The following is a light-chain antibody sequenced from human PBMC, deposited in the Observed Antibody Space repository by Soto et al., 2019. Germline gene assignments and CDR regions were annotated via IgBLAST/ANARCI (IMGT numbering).Light chain of an antibody. J-gene: IGKJ2*01. CDR3: QPSSDIPYT. Sequence: DIQMTQSPSSLSASVGDRVTVTCRASETISTYLNWYQQNPGKAPKLLIYAASTLQSGVPSRFSGSGSGTDFTLTISSLQPEDFATYYCQPSSDIPYTFGQGTKLEIK. CDR1: ETISTY. V-gene: IGKV1-39*01. CDR2: AAS.